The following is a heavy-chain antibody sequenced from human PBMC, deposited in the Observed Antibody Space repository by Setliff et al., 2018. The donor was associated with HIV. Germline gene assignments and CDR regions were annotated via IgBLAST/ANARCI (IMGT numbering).Heavy chain of an antibody. J-gene: IGHJ3*02. Sequence: PGGSLRLSCTAFGFTFSNYGMHWVRQAPGKGLEWVAFLRFAGSNKSYGDSVKGRVTISRDNTKNFVFLEMTNLRPEDTALYFCAKDYGDGHNWGAFDISGQVTMVTVSS. CDR1: GFTFSNYG. V-gene: IGHV3-30*02. D-gene: IGHD1-1*01. CDR2: LRFAGSNK. CDR3: AKDYGDGHNWGAFDI.